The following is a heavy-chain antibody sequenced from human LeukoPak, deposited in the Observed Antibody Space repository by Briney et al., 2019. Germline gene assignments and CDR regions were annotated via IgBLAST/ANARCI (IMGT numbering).Heavy chain of an antibody. CDR2: INPDGRDT. CDR1: GLTFNRCW. J-gene: IGHJ1*01. Sequence: GGSLRLSCVVSGLTFNRCWMNWVRQAPGKGLEWVAHINPDGRDTYHVDSVKGRFTISRDNAQNSMHLQMNSLRVEDTAVYYCTSWGDTTAEYFQRWGQGTLVTVSS. D-gene: IGHD2-21*02. CDR3: TSWGDTTAEYFQR. V-gene: IGHV3-7*01.